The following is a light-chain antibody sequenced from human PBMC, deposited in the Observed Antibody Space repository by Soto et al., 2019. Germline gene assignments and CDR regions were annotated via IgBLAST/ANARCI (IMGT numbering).Light chain of an antibody. V-gene: IGKV3-11*01. CDR1: QSVSSY. J-gene: IGKJ1*01. CDR2: DAS. Sequence: EIVLTQSPATLSSSPGERATLSCRASQSVSSYLAWYQQKPGQAPRLLIYDASNRATGIPARFSGSGSGTDXXLXXSXLEPEDFAXXXXQQRSNWPRTFGQGTKVEIK. CDR3: QQRSNWPRT.